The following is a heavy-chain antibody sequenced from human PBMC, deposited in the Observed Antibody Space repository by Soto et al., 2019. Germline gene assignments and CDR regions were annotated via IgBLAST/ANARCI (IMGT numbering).Heavy chain of an antibody. CDR2: MNPNSGNT. V-gene: IGHV1-8*01. CDR3: ATRDGYEASDY. D-gene: IGHD5-12*01. J-gene: IGHJ4*02. Sequence: ASVKVSCKASGYTFTSYDINWVRQATGQGLEWMGWMNPNSGNTGYAQKFQGRVTMTEDTSTDTAYMELSSLRSEDTAVYYCATRDGYEASDYWGQGTLVTVSS. CDR1: GYTFTSYD.